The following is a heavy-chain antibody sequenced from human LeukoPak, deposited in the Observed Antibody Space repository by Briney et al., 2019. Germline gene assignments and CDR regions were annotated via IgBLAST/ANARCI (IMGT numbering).Heavy chain of an antibody. V-gene: IGHV3-53*05. J-gene: IGHJ4*02. CDR1: GFTVSSNY. Sequence: GGSLRLSCTVSGFTVSSNYMSWVRQAPGKGLEWVSVIYSGGSTYYADSVKGRFTISRDNSENTLYLQMNSLRPEDTAVYYCARGAHKRDDYGGFDYWGQGTLVTVSS. CDR3: ARGAHKRDDYGGFDY. CDR2: IYSGGST. D-gene: IGHD4-23*01.